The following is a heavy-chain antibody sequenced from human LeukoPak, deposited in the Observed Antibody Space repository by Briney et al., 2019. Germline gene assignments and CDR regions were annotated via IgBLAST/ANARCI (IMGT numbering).Heavy chain of an antibody. CDR3: ARDVCDGDCDSAFDI. CDR1: GFTFSSYS. Sequence: PGGSLRLSCAASGFTFSSYSMNWVRQAPGKGLEWVSFISSGGSTIYYADSVKGRFTISRDNAKNSLYLQMNSLRAEDTAVYYCARDVCDGDCDSAFDIWGQGTMVTVSS. CDR2: ISSGGSTI. D-gene: IGHD2-21*01. V-gene: IGHV3-48*01. J-gene: IGHJ3*02.